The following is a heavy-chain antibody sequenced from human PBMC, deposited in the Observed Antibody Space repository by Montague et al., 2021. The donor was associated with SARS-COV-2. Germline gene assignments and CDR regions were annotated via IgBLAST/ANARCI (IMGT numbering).Heavy chain of an antibody. CDR1: GDSVSSNIAT. CDR2: TYYRSKWYN. CDR3: ARIPVGSKYYFGF. V-gene: IGHV6-1*01. J-gene: IGHJ4*02. Sequence: CAISGDSVSSNIATWNWIRQSPSRGPEWLGRTYYRSKWYNDYAESVKSRMTIDPNTSKHQFSLHLNSVTPEDTAVYYCARIPVGSKYYFGFWGQGTLVTVSS. D-gene: IGHD2-2*01.